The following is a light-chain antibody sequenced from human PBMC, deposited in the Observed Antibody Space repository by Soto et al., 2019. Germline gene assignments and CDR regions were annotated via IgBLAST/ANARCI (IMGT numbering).Light chain of an antibody. Sequence: QSVLTQSPSLSAAPGQKVTISCSGGSSNIGKNYVSWYQQLPGTAPKLLIYEDHQRPSGIPDRFSGSKSATSATLDITGLQTGDEADYYCGTWDSSLNAGVFGGGTKVTVL. J-gene: IGLJ3*02. CDR3: GTWDSSLNAGV. V-gene: IGLV1-51*02. CDR2: EDH. CDR1: SSNIGKNY.